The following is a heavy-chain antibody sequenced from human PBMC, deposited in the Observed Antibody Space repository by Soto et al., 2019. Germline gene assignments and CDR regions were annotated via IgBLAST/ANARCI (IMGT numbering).Heavy chain of an antibody. D-gene: IGHD2-2*01. V-gene: IGHV4-4*02. CDR2: IYHVGFT. J-gene: IGHJ4*02. CDR3: ARVRPPTSTIPAAVLYYFDY. Sequence: QVHLQESGPGLVKPSGTLSLTCGVSGASVSSSHWWTWVRQPPGKGLEWIGEIYHVGFTSYNPSLNSRVIMSMDQSRNQFSLKVSSVTAADTAVYYCARVRPPTSTIPAAVLYYFDYWGQGSLVTVSS. CDR1: GASVSSSHW.